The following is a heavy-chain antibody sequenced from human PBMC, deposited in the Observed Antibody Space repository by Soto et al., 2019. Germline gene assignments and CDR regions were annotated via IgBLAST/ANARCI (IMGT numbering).Heavy chain of an antibody. V-gene: IGHV4-59*01. CDR1: GGSISSYY. D-gene: IGHD2-15*01. Sequence: SETLSLTCTVSGGSISSYYWSWIRQPPGKGLEWIGYIYYSGSTKYNPSLKSRVTISVETSKNQFSLKLSSVTAADTAVYYCARAVGYCSGGSCYSSSPGWFDPWGQGTLVTVSS. CDR3: ARAVGYCSGGSCYSSSPGWFDP. CDR2: IYYSGST. J-gene: IGHJ5*02.